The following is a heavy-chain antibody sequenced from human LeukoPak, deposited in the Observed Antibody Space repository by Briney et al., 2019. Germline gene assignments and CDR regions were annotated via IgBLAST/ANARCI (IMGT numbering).Heavy chain of an antibody. D-gene: IGHD3-16*02. CDR3: ARHLGRGGAIDY. CDR2: IYYSGST. J-gene: IGHJ4*02. CDR1: GGSISSSSYY. V-gene: IGHV4-39*01. Sequence: SETLSLTCTVSGGSISSSSYYWGWIRQPPGKGLEWIGSIYYSGSTYYNPSLKGRVTISIDTSKNQFSLKLSSVTAADTAVYYCARHLGRGGAIDYWGQGTLVTVSS.